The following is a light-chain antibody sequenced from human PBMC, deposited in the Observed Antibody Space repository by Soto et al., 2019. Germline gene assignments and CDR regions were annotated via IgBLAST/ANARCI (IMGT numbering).Light chain of an antibody. V-gene: IGKV1-5*03. Sequence: DIQMTQSPSTLSASVGDRVTITCRASQSISSWLAWYQQKPGKAPKLLIYKASSLESGDPSRFSGSGSGTEFTLTISSLQPDDFATYYCQQYNSVSLLTFGGGTKVEIK. CDR1: QSISSW. J-gene: IGKJ4*01. CDR2: KAS. CDR3: QQYNSVSLLT.